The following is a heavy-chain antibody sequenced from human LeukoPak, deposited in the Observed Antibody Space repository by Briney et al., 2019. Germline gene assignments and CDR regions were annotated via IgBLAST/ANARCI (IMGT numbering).Heavy chain of an antibody. V-gene: IGHV1-2*02. Sequence: GASVKVSCKASGYTFTGYYMHWVRRATGQGLEWMGWINPNSGGTNYAQKFQGRVTMTRNTSISTAYMELSRLRSDDTALYYSADRGQGHSGGCTSFDYWGQGTLVTVSS. CDR1: GYTFTGYY. CDR2: INPNSGGT. CDR3: ADRGQGHSGGCTSFDY. J-gene: IGHJ4*02. D-gene: IGHD2-15*01.